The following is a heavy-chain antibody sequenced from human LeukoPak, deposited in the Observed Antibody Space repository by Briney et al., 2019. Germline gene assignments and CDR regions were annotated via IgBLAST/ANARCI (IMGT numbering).Heavy chain of an antibody. Sequence: GASVKVSCKASGGTFSSYAIIWVRQAPGQGLEWMGRIIPILGIANYAQKFQGRVTITADKSTSTAYMELSSLRSEDTAVYYCARQLYSNYRIDYWGQGTLVTVSS. CDR1: GGTFSSYA. CDR3: ARQLYSNYRIDY. CDR2: IIPILGIA. D-gene: IGHD4-11*01. J-gene: IGHJ4*02. V-gene: IGHV1-69*04.